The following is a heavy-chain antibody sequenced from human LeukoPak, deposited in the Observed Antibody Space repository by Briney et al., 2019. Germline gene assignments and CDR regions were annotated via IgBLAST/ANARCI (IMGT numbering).Heavy chain of an antibody. CDR2: INPNSGGT. J-gene: IGHJ4*02. Sequence: GASVNVSCKASGYTFTGYYMHWVRQAPGQGLEWMGWINPNSGGTNYAQKFQGRVTMTRDTSISTAYRELSRLRSDDTAVYYCARVFGAKLVPIDYWGQGTLVTVSS. V-gene: IGHV1-2*02. CDR3: ARVFGAKLVPIDY. D-gene: IGHD6-13*01. CDR1: GYTFTGYY.